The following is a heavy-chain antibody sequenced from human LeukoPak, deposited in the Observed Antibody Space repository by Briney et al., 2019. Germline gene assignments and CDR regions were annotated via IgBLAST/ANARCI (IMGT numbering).Heavy chain of an antibody. CDR1: EYTFTGYY. J-gene: IGHJ3*02. Sequence: ASVKVSCKASEYTFTGYYMHWVRQAPGQGLEWMGWINPLNGGTNYAQRFHGRVTMTRDTSIRTVYMELRRLTSDDTAVYYCASGDTFGATTVTTGVGAFDIWGQGTMVTVSS. CDR2: INPLNGGT. CDR3: ASGDTFGATTVTTGVGAFDI. D-gene: IGHD4-17*01. V-gene: IGHV1-2*02.